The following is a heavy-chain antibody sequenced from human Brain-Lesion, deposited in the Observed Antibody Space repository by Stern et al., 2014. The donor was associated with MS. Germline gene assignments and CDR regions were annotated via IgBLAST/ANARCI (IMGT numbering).Heavy chain of an antibody. J-gene: IGHJ5*02. CDR3: ATLDFVRPAAGRGWFDP. V-gene: IGHV3-9*01. CDR2: ITYDSGTI. D-gene: IGHD3-3*01. Sequence: EVQLVESGGGLVQPGRSLRLSCAASGFIFDDYAIHWVRQAPGKGLEWVSGITYDSGTIVYADSVKGRFTISRDNAKNSLYLQMNSLRVEDTAFYYCATLDFVRPAAGRGWFDPWGQGTLVTVSS. CDR1: GFIFDDYA.